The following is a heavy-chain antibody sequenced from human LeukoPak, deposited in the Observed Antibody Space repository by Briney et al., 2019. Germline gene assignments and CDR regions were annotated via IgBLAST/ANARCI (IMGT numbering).Heavy chain of an antibody. J-gene: IGHJ4*02. V-gene: IGHV4-34*01. CDR2: INYSGNT. Sequence: SETLSLTCAVYGGSLSGYYWSWIRQPPGKGLEWIGEINYSGNTNYNPSLKSRVTISLDTSKNQFSLKLSSVTAADTAVYYCARETRGYYVSGNYYFDYWGQGSLVTVSS. CDR1: GGSLSGYY. D-gene: IGHD3-10*01. CDR3: ARETRGYYVSGNYYFDY.